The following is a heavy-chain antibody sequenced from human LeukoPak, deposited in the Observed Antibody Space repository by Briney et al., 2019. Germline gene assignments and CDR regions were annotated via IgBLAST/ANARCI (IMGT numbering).Heavy chain of an antibody. CDR3: ARASSTVTARDTFDT. D-gene: IGHD4-17*01. CDR1: GFTFSSYA. CDR2: IKQDGSEK. Sequence: GGSLRLSCAASGFTFSSYAMSWVRQGPGKGLEWVANIKQDGSEKNYVDSVKGRFTISRDNAKNSLYLQMNSLRGEDTAVYYCARASSTVTARDTFDTWGQGAMVTVSS. J-gene: IGHJ3*02. V-gene: IGHV3-7*01.